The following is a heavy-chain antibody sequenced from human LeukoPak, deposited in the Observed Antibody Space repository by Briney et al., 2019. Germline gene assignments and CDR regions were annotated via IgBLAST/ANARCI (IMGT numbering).Heavy chain of an antibody. Sequence: AETLSLTCTVSGGSISSSSYYWSWIRQPPVKGLEWIGEINHSGSTNYNPSLKSRVTISVDTSKNQFSLKLSSVTAADTAVYYCARHNGLLWFGEWISLGFDPWGQGTLVTVSS. J-gene: IGHJ5*02. CDR1: GGSISSSSYY. CDR2: INHSGST. V-gene: IGHV4-39*01. D-gene: IGHD3-10*01. CDR3: ARHNGLLWFGEWISLGFDP.